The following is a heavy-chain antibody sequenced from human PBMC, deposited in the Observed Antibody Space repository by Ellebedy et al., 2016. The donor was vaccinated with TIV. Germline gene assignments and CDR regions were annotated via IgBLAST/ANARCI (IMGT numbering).Heavy chain of an antibody. D-gene: IGHD3-22*01. J-gene: IGHJ6*02. CDR1: GFTFDKYW. CDR2: LYSDGSGA. V-gene: IGHV3-74*01. CDR3: ARDPTNFSSGWQYHYGLDV. Sequence: GGSLRLXCAASGFTFDKYWMHWVRQAPGEGLVWVSRLYSDGSGASYADSVKGRFTISRDNAKGTLFLQMESLKVEDTAVYFCARDPTNFSSGWQYHYGLDVWGQGTTVTVSS.